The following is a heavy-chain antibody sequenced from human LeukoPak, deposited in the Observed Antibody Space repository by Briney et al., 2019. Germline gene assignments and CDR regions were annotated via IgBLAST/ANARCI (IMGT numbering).Heavy chain of an antibody. CDR1: GFTFSSYG. CDR3: ARSGGSGSYYVGYFDY. D-gene: IGHD3-10*01. CDR2: IWYDENNK. V-gene: IGHV3-33*08. Sequence: PGGSLRLSCAASGFTFSSYGMHWVRQAPGKGLEWVAVIWYDENNKYYADSVKGRFTVSRDNSKNTLYLQMNSLRAEDTAVYYCARSGGSGSYYVGYFDYWGQGTLVTVSS. J-gene: IGHJ4*02.